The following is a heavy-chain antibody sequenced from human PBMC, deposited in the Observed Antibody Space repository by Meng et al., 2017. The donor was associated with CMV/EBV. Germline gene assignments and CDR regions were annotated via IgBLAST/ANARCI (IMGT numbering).Heavy chain of an antibody. V-gene: IGHV3-11*01. CDR2: ISSSGSTI. Sequence: GESLKISCAASGFTFSDYYMSWIRQAPGKGLEWVSYISSSGSTIYYADSVKGRFTISGDNAKNSLYLQMNSLRAEDTAVYYCARGVRITMIVVVSHDYWGQGTLVTVSS. D-gene: IGHD3-22*01. J-gene: IGHJ4*02. CDR1: GFTFSDYY. CDR3: ARGVRITMIVVVSHDY.